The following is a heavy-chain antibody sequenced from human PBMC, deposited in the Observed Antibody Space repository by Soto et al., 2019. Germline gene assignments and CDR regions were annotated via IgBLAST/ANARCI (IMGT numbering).Heavy chain of an antibody. J-gene: IGHJ4*02. V-gene: IGHV3-23*01. D-gene: IGHD5-18*01. CDR3: TTGGNGYSYGQRFDY. Sequence: PGGSMRLSCAASGFTFSSYAMSWVRKAPGKGLEWVSAISGSGGSTYYADSVKGRFTISRDDSKNTLYLQMNSLKTEDTAVYYCTTGGNGYSYGQRFDYWGQGTLVTVSS. CDR2: ISGSGGST. CDR1: GFTFSSYA.